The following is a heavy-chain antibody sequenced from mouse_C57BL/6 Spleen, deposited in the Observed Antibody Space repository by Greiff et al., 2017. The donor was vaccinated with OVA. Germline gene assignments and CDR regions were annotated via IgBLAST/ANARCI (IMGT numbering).Heavy chain of an antibody. CDR3: VRQRCNYYFDY. J-gene: IGHJ2*01. CDR1: GFSFNTYA. V-gene: IGHV10-1*01. CDR2: IRSKSNNYAT. Sequence: EVKLMESGGGLVQPKGSLKLSCAASGFSFNTYAMNWVRQAPGKGLEWVARIRSKSNNYATYYADSVKDRFTISRDDSESMLYLQMNNLKTEDTAMYYCVRQRCNYYFDYWGQGTTLTVSS. D-gene: IGHD2-1*01.